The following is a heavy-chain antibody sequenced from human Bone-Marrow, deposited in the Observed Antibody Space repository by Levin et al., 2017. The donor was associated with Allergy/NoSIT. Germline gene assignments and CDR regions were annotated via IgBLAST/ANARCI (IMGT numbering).Heavy chain of an antibody. J-gene: IGHJ4*02. D-gene: IGHD2-2*01. CDR2: IDPSDSYT. CDR3: AREGYCSSTSCYVDY. V-gene: IGHV5-10-1*01. Sequence: GESLKISCKGSGYSFTSYWISWVRQMPGKGLEWMGRIDPSDSYTNYSPSFQGHVTISADKSISTAYLQWSSLKASDTAMYYCAREGYCSSTSCYVDYWGQGTLVTVSS. CDR1: GYSFTSYW.